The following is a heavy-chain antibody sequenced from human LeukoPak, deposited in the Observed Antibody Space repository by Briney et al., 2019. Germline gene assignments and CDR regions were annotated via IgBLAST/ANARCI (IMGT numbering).Heavy chain of an antibody. CDR3: AREGYYDSSGAPDY. Sequence: ASVKVSCKASGYTFTSYGISRVRQAPGQGLEWMGWISGYSGNTNYAQKFQGRVTMTTDTSTSTAYMELRSLRSDDTAVYYCAREGYYDSSGAPDYWGQGTLVTVSS. D-gene: IGHD3-22*01. CDR2: ISGYSGNT. J-gene: IGHJ4*02. CDR1: GYTFTSYG. V-gene: IGHV1-18*01.